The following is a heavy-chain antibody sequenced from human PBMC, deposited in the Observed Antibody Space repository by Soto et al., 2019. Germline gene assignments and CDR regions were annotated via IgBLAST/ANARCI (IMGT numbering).Heavy chain of an antibody. J-gene: IGHJ4*02. V-gene: IGHV3-33*06. CDR3: AKGPFTHSGSFQYYFEY. CDR2: IFYDGSTQ. CDR1: GFPFSIYG. D-gene: IGHD1-26*01. Sequence: QVHLVESGGGIVQPGRSLRLSCAASGFPFSIYGMHWVRQAPGKGLEWVAGIFYDGSTQYYVDSVKGRFTISRDNSKNTLDLQMSSLRAEDTAVYYCAKGPFTHSGSFQYYFEYWGQGTLVTVSS.